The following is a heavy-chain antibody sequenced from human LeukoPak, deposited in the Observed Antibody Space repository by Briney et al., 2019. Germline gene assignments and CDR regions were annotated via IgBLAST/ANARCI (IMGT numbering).Heavy chain of an antibody. Sequence: RGSLRLSCAASGFTFSSYAMSWVRQAPGKGLEWVSAISGSGGSTYYADSVKGRFTISRDNSKNTLYLQMNSLRAEDTAVYYCAKDGLPGQWLASDAFDIWGQGTMVTVSS. CDR3: AKDGLPGQWLASDAFDI. J-gene: IGHJ3*02. CDR2: ISGSGGST. CDR1: GFTFSSYA. D-gene: IGHD6-19*01. V-gene: IGHV3-23*01.